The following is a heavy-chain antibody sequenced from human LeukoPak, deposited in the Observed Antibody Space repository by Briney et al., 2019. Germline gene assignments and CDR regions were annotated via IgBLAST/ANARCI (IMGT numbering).Heavy chain of an antibody. CDR3: ARSSVAEIFDY. CDR1: GFTFDDYA. Sequence: PGRSLRLSCAASGFTFDDYAMHWVRQAPGKGLEWVSGISWNSGSIGYADSVKGRFTISRDNAKNSLYLQMNSLRAEDTAVYYCARSSVAEIFDYWGQGTLVTVSS. CDR2: ISWNSGSI. D-gene: IGHD6-19*01. V-gene: IGHV3-9*01. J-gene: IGHJ4*02.